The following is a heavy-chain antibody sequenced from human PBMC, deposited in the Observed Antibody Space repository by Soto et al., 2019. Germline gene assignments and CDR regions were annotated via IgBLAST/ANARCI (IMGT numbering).Heavy chain of an antibody. CDR1: GYTFTGYY. V-gene: IGHV1-2*04. J-gene: IGHJ5*02. CDR2: INPNSGGT. CDR3: ARDLVAGTRGLGWFDP. Sequence: QVQLVQSGAEVKKPGASVKVSCKASGYTFTGYYMHWVRQAPGQGLEWMGWINPNSGGTNYAQKFQGWVTITRDTSIRTAYMELSRLRSDDTAVYYCARDLVAGTRGLGWFDPWGQGTLVTVSS. D-gene: IGHD6-19*01.